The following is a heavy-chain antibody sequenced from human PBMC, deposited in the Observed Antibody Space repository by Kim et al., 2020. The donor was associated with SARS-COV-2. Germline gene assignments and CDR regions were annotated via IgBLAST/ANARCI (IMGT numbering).Heavy chain of an antibody. CDR3: ARNTVTPPDYYYYGMDV. Sequence: FQGRVTITADESTSTAYMELSSLRSEDTAVYYCARNTVTPPDYYYYGMDVWGQGTTVTVSS. V-gene: IGHV1-69*01. J-gene: IGHJ6*02. D-gene: IGHD4-17*01.